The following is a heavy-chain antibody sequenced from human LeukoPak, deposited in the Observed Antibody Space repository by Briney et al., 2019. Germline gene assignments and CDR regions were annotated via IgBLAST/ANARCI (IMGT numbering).Heavy chain of an antibody. D-gene: IGHD2-2*03. CDR3: ARVDPINDAFDI. Sequence: GGSLRLSCAVSGFTFSSYAMHWVRQAPGKGLEYVSAISSNGGSTFYANSVKGRFTISRDNYKNTLYLQMGSLRAEDMAVYYCARVDPINDAFDIWGQGTMVTVSS. CDR2: ISSNGGST. J-gene: IGHJ3*02. CDR1: GFTFSSYA. V-gene: IGHV3-64*01.